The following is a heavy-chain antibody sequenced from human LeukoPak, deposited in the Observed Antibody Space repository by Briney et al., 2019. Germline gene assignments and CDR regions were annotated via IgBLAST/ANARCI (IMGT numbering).Heavy chain of an antibody. CDR3: ARNRVYCSSTSCLYMDV. CDR2: ISSSSSYI. V-gene: IGHV3-21*01. J-gene: IGHJ6*03. D-gene: IGHD2-2*01. CDR1: GFTFSSYS. Sequence: GGSLRLSCAASGFTFSSYSMNWVRQAPGKGLEWVSSISSSSSYIYYADSVKGRFTISRDNAKNSLYLQMNSLRAEDTAVYYCARNRVYCSSTSCLYMDVWGKGTTVTVSS.